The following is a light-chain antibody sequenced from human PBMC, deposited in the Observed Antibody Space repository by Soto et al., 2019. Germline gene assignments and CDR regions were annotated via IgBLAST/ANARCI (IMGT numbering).Light chain of an antibody. CDR2: GAS. V-gene: IGKV3-20*01. J-gene: IGKJ1*01. CDR3: HHYGSSPRT. Sequence: EIVLTQSPGTLSLSPGDRATLSCRASQSVSSNYLAWYQQKPGQAPRLLIYGASMRATGIPDRFSASGSGTYCTLTISRLEPEDFAMYFCHHYGSSPRTFGQGTKVEIK. CDR1: QSVSSNY.